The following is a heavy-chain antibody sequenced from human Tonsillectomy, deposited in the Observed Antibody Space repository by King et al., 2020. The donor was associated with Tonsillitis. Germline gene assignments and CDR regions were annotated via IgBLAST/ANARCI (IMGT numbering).Heavy chain of an antibody. CDR2: ISWDGGST. CDR1: GFTFDDYT. J-gene: IGHJ6*02. V-gene: IGHV3-43*01. CDR3: AKDINSYYDFWSGNVGCMDG. D-gene: IGHD3-3*01. Sequence: VQLVESGGVVVQPGGSLRLSCAASGFTFDDYTMHWVRQAPGEGLEWVSLISWDGGSTYYADSVKGRFTISRDNSKNSLYLQMNSLRTEETALYYCAKDINSYYDFWSGNVGCMDGWGQGTTVTVSS.